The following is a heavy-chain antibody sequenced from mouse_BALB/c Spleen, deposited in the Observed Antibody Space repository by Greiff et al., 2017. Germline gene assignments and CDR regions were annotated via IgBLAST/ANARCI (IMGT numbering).Heavy chain of an antibody. CDR2: ISSGGGST. Sequence: EVQLVESGGGLVQPGGSLKLSCAASGFTFSSYTMSWVRQTPEKRLEWVAYISSGGGSTYYPDTVKGRFTISRDNAKNTLYLQMSSLKSEDTAMYYCARQGEGFAYWGQGTLVTVSA. CDR3: ARQGEGFAY. V-gene: IGHV5-12-2*01. J-gene: IGHJ3*01. CDR1: GFTFSSYT.